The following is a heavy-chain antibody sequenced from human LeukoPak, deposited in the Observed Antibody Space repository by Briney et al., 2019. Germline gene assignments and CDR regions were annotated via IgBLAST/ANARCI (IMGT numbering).Heavy chain of an antibody. V-gene: IGHV1-18*01. CDR2: ISAYNGNT. CDR1: GYTFTSYG. D-gene: IGHD2-8*01. J-gene: IGHJ4*02. Sequence: ASVKVSCKASGYTFTSYGISWVRQAPGQGLEWMGWISAYNGNTNYAQKLQGRVTMTTDTSTSTAYMELRSLRSDDTAVYYCARDTPDLLMAYAIVIDYWGQGTLVTVSS. CDR3: ARDTPDLLMAYAIVIDY.